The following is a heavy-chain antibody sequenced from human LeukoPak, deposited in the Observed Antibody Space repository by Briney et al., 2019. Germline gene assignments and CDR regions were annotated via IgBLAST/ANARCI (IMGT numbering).Heavy chain of an antibody. V-gene: IGHV4-59*01. CDR2: IYYSGST. Sequence: PSETLSLTCTVSGGSISSYYWSWIRQPPGKGLEWIGYIYYSGSTNYNPSLKSRISISVDTSKNQFSLNLSSVTAADTAVYYCARAFWGSAIDYWGQGTLVTVSS. CDR3: ARAFWGSAIDY. J-gene: IGHJ4*02. CDR1: GGSISSYY. D-gene: IGHD3-16*01.